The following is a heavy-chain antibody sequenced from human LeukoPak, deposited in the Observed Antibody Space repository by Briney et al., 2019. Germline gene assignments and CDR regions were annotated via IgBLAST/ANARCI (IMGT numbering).Heavy chain of an antibody. CDR2: INHSGST. Sequence: SETLSLTCAVYGGSFSGYYWSWIRQPPGKGLEWIGEINHSGSTNYNPSLKSRVTISVDTSKNQFSLKLSSVTAADTAVYYCARPVGYCSSTTCYWGYYFDYWGQGTRVTVSS. V-gene: IGHV4-34*01. D-gene: IGHD2-2*01. CDR3: ARPVGYCSSTTCYWGYYFDY. J-gene: IGHJ4*02. CDR1: GGSFSGYY.